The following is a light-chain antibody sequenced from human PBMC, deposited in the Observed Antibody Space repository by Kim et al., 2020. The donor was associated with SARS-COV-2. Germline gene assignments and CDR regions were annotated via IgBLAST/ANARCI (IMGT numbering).Light chain of an antibody. V-gene: IGLV1-47*01. J-gene: IGLJ3*02. CDR3: AAWDDSLSGWV. Sequence: ELTQPPSASGTPGQRVTISCSGSSSNIGSNYVYWYQQLPGTAPKLLIYRNNQRPSGVPDRFSGSKSGTSASLAIRGLRSEDEADYYCAAWDDSLSGWVFGGGTQLTVL. CDR1: SSNIGSNY. CDR2: RNN.